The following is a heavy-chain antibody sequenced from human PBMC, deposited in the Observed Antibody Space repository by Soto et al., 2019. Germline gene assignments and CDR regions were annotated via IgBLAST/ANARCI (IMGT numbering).Heavy chain of an antibody. CDR2: IGISGTTI. CDR3: AREGGADAFDI. CDR1: GFTFSSYE. Sequence: EVQLVESGGGLVQPGGSLRLSCAASGFTFSSYEMNWVRQAPGKGLEWVSYIGISGTTIYSADSVKGRFTISRENAKNSLSLQMNSMRAEDTAVYYCAREGGADAFDICGQGTMVTVSS. D-gene: IGHD3-16*01. J-gene: IGHJ3*02. V-gene: IGHV3-48*03.